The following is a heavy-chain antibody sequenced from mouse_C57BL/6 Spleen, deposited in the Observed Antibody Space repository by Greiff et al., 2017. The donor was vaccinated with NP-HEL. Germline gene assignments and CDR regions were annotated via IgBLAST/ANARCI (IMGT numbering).Heavy chain of an antibody. V-gene: IGHV1-82*01. Sequence: QVQLQQSGPELVKPGASVKISCKASGYAFSSSWMNWVKQRPGKGLEWIGRIYPGDGDTNYNGKFKGKATLTADKSSSTAYMQLSSLTSEDSAVYFCAREGGYGAMDYWGQGTSVTVSS. CDR1: GYAFSSSW. CDR3: AREGGYGAMDY. D-gene: IGHD1-2*01. CDR2: IYPGDGDT. J-gene: IGHJ4*01.